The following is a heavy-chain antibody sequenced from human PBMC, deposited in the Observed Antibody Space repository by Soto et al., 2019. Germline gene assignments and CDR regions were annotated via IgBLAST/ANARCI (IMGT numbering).Heavy chain of an antibody. D-gene: IGHD4-4*01. Sequence: GGSLRLSCAASGFTFSSYAMSWVRQAPGKGLEWVSAISGSGGSTYYADSVKGRFTISRDNSKNTLYLQMNSLRAEDTAVYYCAKDSPLTTVTSKGFDPWGQGTLVTVSS. CDR2: ISGSGGST. CDR1: GFTFSSYA. V-gene: IGHV3-23*01. CDR3: AKDSPLTTVTSKGFDP. J-gene: IGHJ5*02.